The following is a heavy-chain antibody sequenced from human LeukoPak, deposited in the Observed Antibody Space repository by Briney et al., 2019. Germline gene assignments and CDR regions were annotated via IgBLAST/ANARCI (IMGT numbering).Heavy chain of an antibody. CDR3: ATRGSYDQIADAFDI. CDR2: ISGSGGTT. J-gene: IGHJ3*02. Sequence: GGSLRLSCAASGFTFSNYGMSWVRQAPGKGLQWVSGISGSGGTTYYADSVKGRFAISRDNSKNTLYLQMNSLRAEDTAVYYCATRGSYDQIADAFDIWGQGTMVTVSS. D-gene: IGHD1-26*01. CDR1: GFTFSNYG. V-gene: IGHV3-23*01.